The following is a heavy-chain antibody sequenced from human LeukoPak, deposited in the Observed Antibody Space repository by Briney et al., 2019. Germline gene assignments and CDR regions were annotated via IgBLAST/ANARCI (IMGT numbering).Heavy chain of an antibody. CDR2: ISHDGSNK. CDR3: ARDSMIVVALGVLDY. Sequence: GGSLRLSCAASGFTFSTYWMHWVRQAPGKGLEWVAVISHDGSNKYYADSVKGRFTISRDNSKNTLYLQMNSLRAEDTAVYYCARDSMIVVALGVLDYWGQGTLVTVSS. J-gene: IGHJ4*02. V-gene: IGHV3-30*01. CDR1: GFTFSTYW. D-gene: IGHD3-22*01.